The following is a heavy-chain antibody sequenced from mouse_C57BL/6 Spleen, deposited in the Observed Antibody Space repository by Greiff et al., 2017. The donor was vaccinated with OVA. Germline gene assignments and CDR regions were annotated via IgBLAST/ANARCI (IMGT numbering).Heavy chain of an antibody. CDR2: IYPRDGST. Sequence: VKLMESGPELVKPGASVKLSCKASGYTFTSYDINWVKQRPGQGLEWIGWIYPRDGSTKYNEKFKGKATLTVDTSSSTAYMELHSLTSEDSAVYFCARGLTGTAFAYWGQGTLVTVSA. CDR3: ARGLTGTAFAY. V-gene: IGHV1-85*01. D-gene: IGHD4-1*01. CDR1: GYTFTSYD. J-gene: IGHJ3*01.